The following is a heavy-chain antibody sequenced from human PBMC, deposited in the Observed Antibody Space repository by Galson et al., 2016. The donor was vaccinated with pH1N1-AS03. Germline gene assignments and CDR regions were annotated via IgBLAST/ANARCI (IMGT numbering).Heavy chain of an antibody. Sequence: SLRLSCAVSGLSVAKNYMSWVRQAPGKGLECVSSIYTGGDTFYTDSVRGRFTISRDDSKNTLYLQMNSLRAADTAMYYCARVDSSTYSDGWVPFDYWGQGTLVTVSS. CDR3: ARVDSSTYSDGWVPFDY. CDR2: IYTGGDT. J-gene: IGHJ4*02. V-gene: IGHV3-53*01. CDR1: GLSVAKNY. D-gene: IGHD5-24*01.